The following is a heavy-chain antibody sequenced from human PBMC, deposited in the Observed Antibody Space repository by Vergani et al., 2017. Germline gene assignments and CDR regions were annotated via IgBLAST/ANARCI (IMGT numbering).Heavy chain of an antibody. D-gene: IGHD3-16*02. V-gene: IGHV1-18*04. CDR2: ISAYNGNT. Sequence: QVQLVQSGAEVKKPGASVKVSCKASGSPFTSYYMHWVRQAPGQGLEWMGWISAYNGNTNYAQKLQGRVTMTTDTSTSTAYMELRSLRSDDTAVYYCAKHYDYVWGSYRSNWFDPWGQGTLVTVSS. J-gene: IGHJ5*02. CDR3: AKHYDYVWGSYRSNWFDP. CDR1: GSPFTSYY.